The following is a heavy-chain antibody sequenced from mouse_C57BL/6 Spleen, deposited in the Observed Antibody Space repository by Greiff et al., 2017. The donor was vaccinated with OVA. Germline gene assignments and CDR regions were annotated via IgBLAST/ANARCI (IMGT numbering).Heavy chain of an antibody. D-gene: IGHD4-1*01. CDR3: ARDRGLTGTYFDY. CDR2: ISDGGSYT. V-gene: IGHV5-4*01. Sequence: VQGVESGGGLVKPGGSLKLSCAASGFTFSSYAMSWVRQTPEKRLEWVATISDGGSYTYYPDNVKGRFTISRDNAKNNLYLQMSHLKSEDTAMYYCARDRGLTGTYFDYWGQGTTLTVSS. J-gene: IGHJ2*01. CDR1: GFTFSSYA.